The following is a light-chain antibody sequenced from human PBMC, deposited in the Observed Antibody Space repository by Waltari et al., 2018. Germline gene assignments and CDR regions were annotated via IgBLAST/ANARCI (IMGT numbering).Light chain of an antibody. Sequence: EIVLTPSPRTLSLSPGESATLPCRASQSVTSISLTWYQQKLGQAPRLLIYGTSTRATGSPDRFSGSGSGTDFTLTISRLEPEDFAVYYCQQYDGEVVTFGGGTKVEI. CDR3: QQYDGEVVT. CDR2: GTS. CDR1: QSVTSIS. V-gene: IGKV3-20*01. J-gene: IGKJ4*01.